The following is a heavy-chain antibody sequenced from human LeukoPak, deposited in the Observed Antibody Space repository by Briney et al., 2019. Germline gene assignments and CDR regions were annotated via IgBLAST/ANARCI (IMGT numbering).Heavy chain of an antibody. CDR3: AKQPGSVVDSSGSLSRH. CDR1: GFTFSSYA. D-gene: IGHD3-22*01. V-gene: IGHV3-23*01. CDR2: ISGSSART. Sequence: GGALRLSCAASGFTFSSYAMSWVREGPGKGLERGSTISGSSARTYYADSVKGRFTISRDKSKSTLYLQMKTLRAQDTALYYCAKQPGSVVDSSGSLSRHWGQGTLVTVSS. J-gene: IGHJ4*02.